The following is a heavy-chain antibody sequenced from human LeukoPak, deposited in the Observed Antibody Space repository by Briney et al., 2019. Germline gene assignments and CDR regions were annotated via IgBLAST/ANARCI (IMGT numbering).Heavy chain of an antibody. CDR1: GFTFSNAW. V-gene: IGHV3-15*07. D-gene: IGHD6-19*01. CDR2: IKSKTDGGTT. CDR3: TTVRSSGWSYARDY. J-gene: IGHJ4*02. Sequence: GGSLRLSCAASGFTFSNAWMNWVRQAPGKGLEWVGRIKSKTDGGTTDYAAPVKGRFTISRDDSKNTLYLQMNSLKTEDTAVYYCTTVRSSGWSYARDYWGQGTLVTVSS.